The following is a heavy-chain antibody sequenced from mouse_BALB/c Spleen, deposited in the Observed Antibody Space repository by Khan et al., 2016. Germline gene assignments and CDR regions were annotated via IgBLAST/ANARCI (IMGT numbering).Heavy chain of an antibody. D-gene: IGHD2-14*01. V-gene: IGHV3-2*02. CDR1: GYSITSDYA. J-gene: IGHJ4*01. CDR3: ARLEYRDDDALDY. CDR2: ISYSGST. Sequence: EVQLQESGPGLVKPSQSLSLTCTVTGYSITSDYAWNWIRQFPGNKLEWMGYISYSGSTNYNPSLKSRISITRDTSKNQFFLQLNSVTTEDTATYYCARLEYRDDDALDYWGQGASVTVSS.